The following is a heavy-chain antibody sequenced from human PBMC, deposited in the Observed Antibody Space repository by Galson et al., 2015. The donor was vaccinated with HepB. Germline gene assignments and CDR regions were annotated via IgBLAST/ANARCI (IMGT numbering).Heavy chain of an antibody. V-gene: IGHV4-31*03. J-gene: IGHJ4*02. Sequence: TLSLTCTVSGGSINSADYYWTWIRQHPGEGLEWIGFIHYSGSAYYNPSLNSRFSISVDTSKNQLSLKVNSVTAADTAVYYCARDEGGFGEIGYWGQGTLVTVSS. D-gene: IGHD3-10*01. CDR3: ARDEGGFGEIGY. CDR2: IHYSGSA. CDR1: GGSINSADYY.